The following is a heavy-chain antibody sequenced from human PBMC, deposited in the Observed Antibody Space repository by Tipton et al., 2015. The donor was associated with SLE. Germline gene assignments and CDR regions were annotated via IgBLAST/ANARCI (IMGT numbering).Heavy chain of an antibody. CDR2: ISNDGSDK. Sequence: SLRLSCAASGFTFGSYAMHWVRQAPGQGLEWVAVISNDGSDKYYADSVKGRDSVRGRFTISRDNSKNTLYVQMNSLRTEDTAVCYWGRGAYRYGMEVWGQGATVTVSS. CDR3: GRGAYRYGMEV. CDR1: GFTFGSYA. V-gene: IGHV3-30-3*01. J-gene: IGHJ6*02.